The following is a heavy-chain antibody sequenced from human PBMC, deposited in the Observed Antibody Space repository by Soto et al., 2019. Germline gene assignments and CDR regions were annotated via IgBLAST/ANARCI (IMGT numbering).Heavy chain of an antibody. CDR2: IFANGHT. CDR3: VASLAASGLNWLDP. D-gene: IGHD6-13*01. V-gene: IGHV4-4*07. Sequence: SETLSLTYIVSGGSISEKYWNWVRQPPGKGLEWIGLIFANGHTDYNPSLKSRVTMSVDASKNQFSLRLTSMTAADTAVYYCVASLAASGLNWLDPWGRGTLVTVS. CDR1: GGSISEKY. J-gene: IGHJ5*02.